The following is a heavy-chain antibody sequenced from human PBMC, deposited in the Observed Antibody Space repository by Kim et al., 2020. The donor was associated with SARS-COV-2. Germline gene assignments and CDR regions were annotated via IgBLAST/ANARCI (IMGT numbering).Heavy chain of an antibody. CDR2: FGKA. Sequence: FGKATYAQKFKGRVTMTADETASTAYMGQSSLRSEETTVYYCARAHYYYYGMDVWGQGTTVTVSS. V-gene: IGHV1-69*01. CDR3: ARAHYYYYGMDV. J-gene: IGHJ6*02.